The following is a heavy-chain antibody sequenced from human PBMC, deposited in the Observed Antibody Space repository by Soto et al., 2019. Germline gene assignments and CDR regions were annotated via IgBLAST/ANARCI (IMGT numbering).Heavy chain of an antibody. V-gene: IGHV4-34*01. CDR1: GGSFSDDASSSDWY. D-gene: IGHD6-6*01. CDR2: TDRSGRT. Sequence: SETLSLTCAVYGGSFSDDASSSDWYWNWIRQSPGKGLEWIGETDRSGRTKYNPSLKSRVSISVDTSKNQFSLKLSSVTAADTAVYYCARASSIGEFQHWGQGTLVTVSS. J-gene: IGHJ1*01. CDR3: ARASSIGEFQH.